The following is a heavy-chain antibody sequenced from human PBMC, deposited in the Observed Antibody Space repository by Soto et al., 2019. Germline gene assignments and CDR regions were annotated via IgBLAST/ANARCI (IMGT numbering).Heavy chain of an antibody. D-gene: IGHD2-15*01. CDR1: GFSLSTSGVG. CDR2: IYWDDDK. V-gene: IGHV2-5*02. J-gene: IGHJ5*02. Sequence: GSGPTLVNPTQTLTLTCTFSGFSLSTSGVGVGWIRQPPGKALEWLALIYWDDDKRYSPSLKSRLTITKDTSKNQVVLTMTNMDPVDTATYYCAHTGPLGYCSGGSCYGVFYNWFDPWGQGTLVTVSS. CDR3: AHTGPLGYCSGGSCYGVFYNWFDP.